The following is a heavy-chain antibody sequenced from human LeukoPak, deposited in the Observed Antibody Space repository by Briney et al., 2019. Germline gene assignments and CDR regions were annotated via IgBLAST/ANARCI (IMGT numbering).Heavy chain of an antibody. V-gene: IGHV1-69*13. D-gene: IGHD1-26*01. Sequence: GASVKVSCKTSSDTFTSFAITWVRQAPGQGFEWMGTIIPVFGTVNYAQKFQGRVTITADESTSTAYMDLSSLRSDDTAVYYCARDPRIVGATTSPPLWGRGTLVTVSS. CDR2: IIPVFGTV. CDR3: ARDPRIVGATTSPPL. J-gene: IGHJ4*02. CDR1: SDTFTSFA.